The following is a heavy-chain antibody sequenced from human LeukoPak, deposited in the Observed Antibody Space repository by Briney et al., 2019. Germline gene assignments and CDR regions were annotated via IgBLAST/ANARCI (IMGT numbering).Heavy chain of an antibody. CDR1: GYAFTGYY. J-gene: IGHJ6*04. CDR3: ARDDSGGYYGMDV. D-gene: IGHD3-22*01. Sequence: GASVKVSCKASGYAFTGYYVHWVRQAPGRGLEWMGWINPNSGGTNFAQKFQGRVTMNRDNSISTAYLELSRLRSEDTAVYYCARDDSGGYYGMDVWGKGTTVTISS. V-gene: IGHV1-2*02. CDR2: INPNSGGT.